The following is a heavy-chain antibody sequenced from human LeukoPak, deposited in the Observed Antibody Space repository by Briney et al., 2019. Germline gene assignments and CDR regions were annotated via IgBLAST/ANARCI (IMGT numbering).Heavy chain of an antibody. V-gene: IGHV3-23*01. CDR2: ISGSGGST. CDR1: GFPFSRYA. J-gene: IGHJ4*02. Sequence: GGSLRLSCAASGFPFSRYAMSWVRQAPGKGLEWVSAISGSGGSTYYADSVKGRFTISRYNSKNTLYLQINSLRAEDTAVYYRAKDYSSNKPRFIAVGPFDYWGQGTLVTVSS. CDR3: AKDYSSNKPRFIAVGPFDY. D-gene: IGHD6-19*01.